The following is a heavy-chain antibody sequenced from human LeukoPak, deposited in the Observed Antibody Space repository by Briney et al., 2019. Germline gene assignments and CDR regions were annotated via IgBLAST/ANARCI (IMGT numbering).Heavy chain of an antibody. CDR3: ARDRTPWYYDSSGYYDY. CDR2: ISSSSSYI. V-gene: IGHV3-21*01. D-gene: IGHD3-22*01. CDR1: GFTFSSYS. J-gene: IGHJ4*02. Sequence: GRSLRLSCAASGFTFSSYSMNWVRQAPGKGLEWVSSISSSSSYIYYADSVKGRFTISRDNAKNSLYLQMNSLRAEDTAVYYCARDRTPWYYDSSGYYDYWGQGTLVTVSS.